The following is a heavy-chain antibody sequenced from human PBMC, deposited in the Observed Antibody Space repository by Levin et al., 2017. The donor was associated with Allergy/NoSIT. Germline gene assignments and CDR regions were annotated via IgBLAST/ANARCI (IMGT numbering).Heavy chain of an antibody. CDR2: INTNTGNP. V-gene: IGHV7-4-1*02. D-gene: IGHD6-19*01. Sequence: GESLKISCKASEYTFTSYAINWVRQAPGQGLEWMGWINTNTGNPTYAQGFTGRFVFSMDTSVSTAYLHISSLKAEDPAVYYCARAIAVAGVTFDYWGQGTLVTVSS. J-gene: IGHJ4*02. CDR1: EYTFTSYA. CDR3: ARAIAVAGVTFDY.